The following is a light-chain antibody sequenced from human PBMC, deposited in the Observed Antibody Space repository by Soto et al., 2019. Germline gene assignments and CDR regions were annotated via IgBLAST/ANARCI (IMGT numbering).Light chain of an antibody. Sequence: DIQMTQYPSSLSASVGDRVTITCRASQSISSYLNWDQQKPGKAPKLMIYAAFSLQSGVHSRFSGSGAGTDCTLTNSRLQPEDFATYYCQRSSSTLTFGGGTKVEIK. V-gene: IGKV1-39*01. J-gene: IGKJ4*01. CDR2: AAF. CDR3: QRSSSTLT. CDR1: QSISSY.